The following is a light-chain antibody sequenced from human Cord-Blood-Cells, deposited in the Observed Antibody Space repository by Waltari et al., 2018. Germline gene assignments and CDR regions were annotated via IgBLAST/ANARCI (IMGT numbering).Light chain of an antibody. Sequence: IVLTQSQGTLSLSPGERATLSCRASQSVSSSYLAWYQQKPGQAPRLLIYGASSRATGIPDRFSGSGSGTDFTLTISRLEPEDFAVYYCQQYGSSPDTFGQGTKLEIK. J-gene: IGKJ2*01. CDR2: GAS. CDR1: QSVSSSY. CDR3: QQYGSSPDT. V-gene: IGKV3-20*01.